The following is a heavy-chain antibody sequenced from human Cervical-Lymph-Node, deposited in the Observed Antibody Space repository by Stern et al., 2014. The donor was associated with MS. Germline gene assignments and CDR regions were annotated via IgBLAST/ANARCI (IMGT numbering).Heavy chain of an antibody. J-gene: IGHJ5*02. CDR3: ALSSEASDRWYSLGYDL. Sequence: VQLVESGAEVTKPGSSVKVSCKASGGTFSKFPSSWVRQAPGQGLEWMGGIFPVLRPPTYAQELRGRVTITADVSTSTVYMELSSLRSDDTAVYYCALSSEASDRWYSLGYDLWGQGTLVTVSS. CDR2: IFPVLRPP. V-gene: IGHV1-69*01. D-gene: IGHD6-13*01. CDR1: GGTFSKFP.